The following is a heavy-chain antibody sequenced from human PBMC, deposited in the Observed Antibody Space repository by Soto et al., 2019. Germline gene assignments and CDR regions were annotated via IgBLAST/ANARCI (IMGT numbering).Heavy chain of an antibody. D-gene: IGHD2-15*01. CDR3: AKAGDEGYCSGGSCYSSEPFDY. CDR1: GFTCDDDA. V-gene: IGHV3-9*01. CDR2: ISWNSGSI. J-gene: IGHJ4*02. Sequence: PGGSLRLSCAASGFTCDDDAMHWVRQAPGKGLEWVSGISWNSGSIGYADSVKGRFTISRDNAKNSLYLQMNSLRAEDTALYYCAKAGDEGYCSGGSCYSSEPFDYWGQGT.